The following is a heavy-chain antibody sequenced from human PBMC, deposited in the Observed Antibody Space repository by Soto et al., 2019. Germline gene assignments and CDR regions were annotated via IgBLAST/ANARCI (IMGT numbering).Heavy chain of an antibody. Sequence: PSETLSLTCTVSGGSINSGAHYWSWLRQHPGKGLEWIGYIYYSGSTNYNPSLKSRVTISVDTSKNQFSLKLTSVTAADTAVYYCARDKITGLFDYWGQGTLVTVSS. V-gene: IGHV4-61*08. J-gene: IGHJ4*02. D-gene: IGHD2-8*02. CDR3: ARDKITGLFDY. CDR2: IYYSGST. CDR1: GGSINSGAHY.